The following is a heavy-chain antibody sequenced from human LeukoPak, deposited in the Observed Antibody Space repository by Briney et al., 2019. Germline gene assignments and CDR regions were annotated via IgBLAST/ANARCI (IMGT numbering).Heavy chain of an antibody. CDR2: ISAYNGNT. CDR3: ARDKWELRGRNWFDP. CDR1: GYTFTSYG. Sequence: ASVKVSCKASGYTFTSYGISWVRQAPGQGLEWRGWISAYNGNTNYAQKLQGRVTMTRDTSISTAYMELSRLRSDDTAVYYCARDKWELRGRNWFDPWGQGTLVSVSS. V-gene: IGHV1-18*01. J-gene: IGHJ5*02. D-gene: IGHD1-26*01.